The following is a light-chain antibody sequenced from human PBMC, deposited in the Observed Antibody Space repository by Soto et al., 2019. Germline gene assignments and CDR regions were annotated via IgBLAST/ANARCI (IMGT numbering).Light chain of an antibody. Sequence: IQMTQSPSTLSAFVGDRVTITCRASQSISSWLAWYQQKPGQAPKPLIYDASSLEGGVPSRFSGSGSGTEFTLTISSLQPDDFATYYCQQYNSYLTFGGGTKV. CDR2: DAS. CDR1: QSISSW. CDR3: QQYNSYLT. V-gene: IGKV1-5*01. J-gene: IGKJ4*01.